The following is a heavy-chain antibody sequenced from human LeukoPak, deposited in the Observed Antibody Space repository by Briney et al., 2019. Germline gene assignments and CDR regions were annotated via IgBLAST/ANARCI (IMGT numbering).Heavy chain of an antibody. D-gene: IGHD1-26*01. CDR1: GFSFSDNF. CDR2: ISSRGDTI. J-gene: IGHJ1*01. Sequence: GGSLRLSCTASGFSFSDNFMGWLRQSPGKGLEWVSYISSRGDTIHYSDVVKGRFSISRDNSKRSLYLQMNRLKIDDAAVYCAGGGTRWTFHHWGQGTLVSVSS. CDR3: GGGTRWTFHH. V-gene: IGHV3-11*01.